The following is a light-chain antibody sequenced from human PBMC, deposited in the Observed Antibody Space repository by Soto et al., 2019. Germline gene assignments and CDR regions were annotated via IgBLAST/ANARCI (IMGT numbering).Light chain of an antibody. CDR2: QDS. J-gene: IGLJ2*01. CDR1: KLGDKY. CDR3: QAWVGSSDRT. Sequence: SYELTQPPSVSVSPGQTASITCSGDKLGDKYACWYQQKPGQSPVLVIYQDSKRPSGIPERFSGSNSGNTATLTISGTQAMDEADYYCQAWVGSSDRTFGGGTKLTVL. V-gene: IGLV3-1*01.